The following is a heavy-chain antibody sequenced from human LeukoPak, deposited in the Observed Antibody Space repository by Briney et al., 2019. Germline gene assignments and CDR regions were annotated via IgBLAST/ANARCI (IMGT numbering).Heavy chain of an antibody. V-gene: IGHV5-51*01. D-gene: IGHD1-26*01. CDR3: ARRLYSGDSMTAFDY. Sequence: GESLKISCKGSGYSFTSYWIAWVRQMPGKGLEWMGSIYPGDSDARYCPSFQGQVTISADKSISTAYLQWSSLRASDTAMYYCARRLYSGDSMTAFDYWGQGTLVTVSS. CDR1: GYSFTSYW. J-gene: IGHJ4*02. CDR2: IYPGDSDA.